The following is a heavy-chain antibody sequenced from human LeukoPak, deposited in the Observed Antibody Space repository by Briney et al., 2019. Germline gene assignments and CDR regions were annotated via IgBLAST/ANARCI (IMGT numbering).Heavy chain of an antibody. CDR1: GYTFTSYA. CDR3: ARPPLGYCSSTSCYPAGYYYYGMDV. J-gene: IGHJ6*02. Sequence: AASVKVSCKASGYTFTSYAISWVRQAPGQGLEWMGGIIPIFGTANYAQKFQGRVTITADESTSTAYMELSSLRSEDTAVYYCARPPLGYCSSTSCYPAGYYYYGMDVWGQGTTVTVSS. V-gene: IGHV1-69*13. CDR2: IIPIFGTA. D-gene: IGHD2-2*01.